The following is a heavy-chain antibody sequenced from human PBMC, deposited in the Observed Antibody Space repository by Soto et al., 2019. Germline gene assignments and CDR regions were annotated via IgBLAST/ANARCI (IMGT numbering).Heavy chain of an antibody. CDR1: GGTFSSYA. D-gene: IGHD3-22*01. Sequence: SVKVSCKASGGTFSSYAISWVRQAPGQGLEWMGGIIPIFGTANYAQKLQGRVTMTTDTSTSTAYMELRSLRSDDTAVYYCASEDSSGYYGYWGQGTLVTVSS. CDR3: ASEDSSGYYGY. J-gene: IGHJ4*02. CDR2: IIPIFGTA. V-gene: IGHV1-69*05.